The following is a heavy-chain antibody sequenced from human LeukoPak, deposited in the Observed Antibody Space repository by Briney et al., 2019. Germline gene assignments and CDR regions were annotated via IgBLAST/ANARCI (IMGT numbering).Heavy chain of an antibody. CDR2: IYYSGST. J-gene: IGHJ4*02. V-gene: IGHV4-61*01. CDR3: ALGYSSGWYWY. Sequence: PSETLSLTCTVSGYSISSGYYWSWIRQPPGKGLEWIGYIYYSGSTNYNPSLKSRVTISVDTSKNQFSLKLSSVTAADTAVYYCALGYSSGWYWYWGQGTLVTVSS. D-gene: IGHD6-19*01. CDR1: GYSISSGYY.